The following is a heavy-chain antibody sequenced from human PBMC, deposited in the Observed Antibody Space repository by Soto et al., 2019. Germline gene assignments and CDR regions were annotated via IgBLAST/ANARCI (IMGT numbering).Heavy chain of an antibody. CDR3: ARDRDSNAWYTPFDP. Sequence: QVLLVQSGAEVEKPGSSVKLSCKASGGIFSSYAINWVRQASGQGLEWMGGIIPMFGTPNYAQKFQGRVTITADASTSTAFMELRGLRSEDTAVYYCARDRDSNAWYTPFDPWGQGTLVTVSS. J-gene: IGHJ5*02. CDR2: IIPMFGTP. V-gene: IGHV1-69*01. CDR1: GGIFSSYA. D-gene: IGHD6-13*01.